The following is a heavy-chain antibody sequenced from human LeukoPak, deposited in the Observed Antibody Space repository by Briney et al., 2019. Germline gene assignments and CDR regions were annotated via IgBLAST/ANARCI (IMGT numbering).Heavy chain of an antibody. J-gene: IGHJ6*02. CDR3: ARDPSFSVPYYYYGMDV. CDR2: VYSGGST. D-gene: IGHD3-10*01. V-gene: IGHV3-53*01. Sequence: GSLRLSCAVSGFTVSSNYMSWVRQAPGKGLEWVSVVYSGGSTYYADSVKGRFTISRDNSKNTLYLQMNSLRAEDTAVYYCARDPSFSVPYYYYGMDVWGQGTTVTVSS. CDR1: GFTVSSNY.